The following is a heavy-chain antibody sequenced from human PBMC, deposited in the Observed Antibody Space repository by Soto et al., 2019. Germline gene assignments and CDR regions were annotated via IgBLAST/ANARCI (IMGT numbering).Heavy chain of an antibody. CDR3: ARQRQYYVLVCRNYGPALNMDG. Sequence: SLTCTVSGASISSRTYQWGWIRQPPGRGLEWIGSAYYSESTYYNPSLKSRVTISVDTSKNQFSLKASSVTAADTAVYYCARQRQYYVLVCRNYGPALNMDGWGQGTEDTVPS. CDR1: GASISSRTYQ. D-gene: IGHD3-3*01. V-gene: IGHV4-39*01. J-gene: IGHJ6*02. CDR2: AYYSEST.